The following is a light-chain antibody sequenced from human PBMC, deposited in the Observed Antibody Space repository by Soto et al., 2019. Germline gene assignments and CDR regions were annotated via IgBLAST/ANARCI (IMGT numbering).Light chain of an antibody. Sequence: EIVLTQSPCTLSLSPGESATLSCRASQSVSSSSLAWYQQKRGQAPRLLIHDASSRATGIPDRFSGSGSGTDFTLTISRLEPEDFAVYYCQQYGGSPRTFGQGTKVDIK. CDR2: DAS. CDR3: QQYGGSPRT. V-gene: IGKV3-20*01. J-gene: IGKJ1*01. CDR1: QSVSSSS.